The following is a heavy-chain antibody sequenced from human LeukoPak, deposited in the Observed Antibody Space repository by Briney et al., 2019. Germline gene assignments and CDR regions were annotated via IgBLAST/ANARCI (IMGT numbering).Heavy chain of an antibody. Sequence: GGSLRLPCAASGFTFSAYGMSWFRQAPGKGLEWVSAITYSSGNTYYADSVKGRFTISRDNSKNTLYLQMNSLRAENTALYYCAKDGTGCGGDCYSDYWGQGTLVTVSS. CDR3: AKDGTGCGGDCYSDY. V-gene: IGHV3-23*01. J-gene: IGHJ4*02. CDR2: ITYSSGNT. CDR1: GFTFSAYG. D-gene: IGHD2-21*02.